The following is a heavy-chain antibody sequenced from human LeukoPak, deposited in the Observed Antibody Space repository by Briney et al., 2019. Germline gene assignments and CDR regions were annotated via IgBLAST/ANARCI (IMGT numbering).Heavy chain of an antibody. CDR3: ARDSTYSSGWYGGLEY. CDR2: INPNSGGT. D-gene: IGHD6-19*01. CDR1: GYTFTRYY. Sequence: ASVTVPSKASGYTFTRYYMHWVRQAPGQGLEWMGWINPNSGGTNYAQKFQGRVTMTRDTSISTAYMELSRLRSGDTAVYYCARDSTYSSGWYGGLEYWGQGTLVTVSS. V-gene: IGHV1-2*02. J-gene: IGHJ4*02.